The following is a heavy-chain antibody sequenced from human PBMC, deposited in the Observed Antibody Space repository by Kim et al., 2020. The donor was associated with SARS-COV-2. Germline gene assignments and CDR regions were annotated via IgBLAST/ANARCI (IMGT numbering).Heavy chain of an antibody. J-gene: IGHJ6*02. CDR3: ARDRSPQRYDYVWGSYRYYYYYGMDV. Sequence: SETLSLTCTVSGGSISSYYWSWIRQPPGKGLEWIGYIYYSGSTNYNPSLKSRVTISVDTSKNQFSLKLSSVTAADTAVYYCARDRSPQRYDYVWGSYRYYYYYGMDVWGQGTTVTVSS. D-gene: IGHD3-16*02. CDR1: GGSISSYY. V-gene: IGHV4-59*01. CDR2: IYYSGST.